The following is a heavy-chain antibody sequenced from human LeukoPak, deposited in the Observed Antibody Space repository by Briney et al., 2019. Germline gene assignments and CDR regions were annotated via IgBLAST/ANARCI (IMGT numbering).Heavy chain of an antibody. CDR2: ISPTGSDI. V-gene: IGHV3-11*04. Sequence: PGGSLRLSCAASGFTFSDFYMTWIRQAPGKGLECLSYISPTGSDISYADSVKGRFTISRDNAKNSLYLQMNSLRAEDTAVYYCARDTYSYGSFDYWGQGTLVTVSS. CDR1: GFTFSDFY. J-gene: IGHJ4*02. D-gene: IGHD5-18*01. CDR3: ARDTYSYGSFDY.